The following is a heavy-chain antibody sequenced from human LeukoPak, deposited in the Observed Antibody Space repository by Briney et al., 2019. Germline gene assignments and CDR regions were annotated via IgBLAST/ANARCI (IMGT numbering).Heavy chain of an antibody. CDR3: AIFPVGIAAAGTLY. V-gene: IGHV4-39*07. CDR2: IYYSGST. J-gene: IGHJ4*02. D-gene: IGHD6-13*01. Sequence: SETLSLTCTVSGGSISSSSYYWGWIRQPPGKGLEWIGSIYYSGSTNYNPSLKSRVTISVDTSQNQFSLKLSSVTAADTAVYYCAIFPVGIAAAGTLYWGQGTLVTVSS. CDR1: GGSISSSSYY.